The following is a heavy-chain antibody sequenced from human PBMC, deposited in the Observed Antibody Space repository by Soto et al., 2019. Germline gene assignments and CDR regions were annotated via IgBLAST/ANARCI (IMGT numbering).Heavy chain of an antibody. Sequence: EVQLVESGGGLVQPGRSLRLSCAASGFTFDDYAMHWVRQAPGKGLEWVSGISWNSGSIGYADSVKGRFTISRDNAKNSLYLQMNCLRAEDTALYYCAKDRLAYCGGDCYTLFDYWGQGTLVTVSS. CDR2: ISWNSGSI. J-gene: IGHJ4*02. D-gene: IGHD2-21*01. V-gene: IGHV3-9*01. CDR1: GFTFDDYA. CDR3: AKDRLAYCGGDCYTLFDY.